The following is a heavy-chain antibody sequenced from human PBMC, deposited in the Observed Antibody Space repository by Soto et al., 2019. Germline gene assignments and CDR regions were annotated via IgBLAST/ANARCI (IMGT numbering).Heavy chain of an antibody. CDR2: IYYSGST. CDR3: ARAGATQSYYYYGMDD. CDR1: GGSISSSSYY. V-gene: IGHV4-39*01. J-gene: IGHJ6*02. D-gene: IGHD1-26*01. Sequence: PSETLSLTCTVSGGSISSSSYYWGWIRQPPGKGLEWIGSIYYSGSTYHNPSLKSRVTISVDTSKNQFSLKLSSVTAAETAVYYCARAGATQSYYYYGMDDWGQGTTVTVSS.